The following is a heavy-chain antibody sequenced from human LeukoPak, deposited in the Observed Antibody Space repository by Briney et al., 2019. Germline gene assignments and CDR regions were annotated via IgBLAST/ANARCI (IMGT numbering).Heavy chain of an antibody. J-gene: IGHJ4*02. CDR2: IYYSGST. V-gene: IGHV4-59*01. CDR1: GGSLSSYY. D-gene: IGHD3-16*02. CDR3: ARTYYDYIWGSYLHFDY. Sequence: SETLSLTCTVSGGSLSSYYWSWIRQPPGKGLEWIGYIYYSGSTNYNPSLKSRVTISVDTSKNQFSLKLSSVTAADTAVYYCARTYYDYIWGSYLHFDYWGQGTLVTVSS.